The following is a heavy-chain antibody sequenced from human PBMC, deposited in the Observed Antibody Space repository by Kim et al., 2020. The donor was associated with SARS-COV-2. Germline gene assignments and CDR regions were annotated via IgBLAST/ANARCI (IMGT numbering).Heavy chain of an antibody. Sequence: GGSLRLSCAASGFTFSSYAMSWVRQAPGKGLEWVSVIYSGGSSTYYADSVKGRFTISRDNSKNTLYLQMNSLRAEDTAVYYCAKAFFLGYPKSGNTIFPFSGLDYWGQGTLVTVSS. D-gene: IGHD3-3*01. CDR3: AKAFFLGYPKSGNTIFPFSGLDY. CDR1: GFTFSSYA. CDR2: IYSGGSST. J-gene: IGHJ4*02. V-gene: IGHV3-23*03.